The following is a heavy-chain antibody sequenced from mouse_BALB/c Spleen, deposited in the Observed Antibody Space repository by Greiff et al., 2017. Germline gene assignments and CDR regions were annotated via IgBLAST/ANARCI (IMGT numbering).Heavy chain of an antibody. D-gene: IGHD1-1*01. Sequence: EVNVVESGGGLVQPGGSLRLSCATSGFTFTDYYMSWVRQPPGKALEWLGFIRNKANGYTTEYSASVKGRFTISRDNSQSILYLQMNTLRAEDSATYYCARAGYGSSYYAMDYWGQGTSVTVSS. V-gene: IGHV7-3*02. CDR2: IRNKANGYTT. J-gene: IGHJ4*01. CDR3: ARAGYGSSYYAMDY. CDR1: GFTFTDYY.